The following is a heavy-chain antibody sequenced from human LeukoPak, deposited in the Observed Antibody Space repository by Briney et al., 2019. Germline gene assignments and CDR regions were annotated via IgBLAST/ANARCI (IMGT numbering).Heavy chain of an antibody. CDR3: ARRGELLPFGYCGMDV. D-gene: IGHD1-26*01. CDR2: IYPGDSDT. CDR1: GYSFTSYW. Sequence: GGSLKISCKGSGYSFTSYWIGWVRQMPGKGLEGRGIIYPGDSDTRYSPSFQGQVTISADKSISTASLQWSSLKASDTAMYYCARRGELLPFGYCGMDVWGQGTTVAASS. V-gene: IGHV5-51*01. J-gene: IGHJ6*02.